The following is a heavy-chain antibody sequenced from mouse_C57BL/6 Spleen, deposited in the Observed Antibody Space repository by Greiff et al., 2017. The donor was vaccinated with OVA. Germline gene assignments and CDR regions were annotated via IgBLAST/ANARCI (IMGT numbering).Heavy chain of an antibody. CDR1: GYTFTSYW. V-gene: IGHV1-50*01. Sequence: QVQLQQPGAELVKPGASVKLSCKASGYTFTSYWMQWVKQRPGQGLEWIGEIDPSDSYTNYNQKFKGKATLTVDTSSSTAYMQLSSLTSEDSAVYYCARRGLQDYYAMDYWGQGTSVTVSS. J-gene: IGHJ4*01. CDR3: ARRGLQDYYAMDY. D-gene: IGHD2-4*01. CDR2: IDPSDSYT.